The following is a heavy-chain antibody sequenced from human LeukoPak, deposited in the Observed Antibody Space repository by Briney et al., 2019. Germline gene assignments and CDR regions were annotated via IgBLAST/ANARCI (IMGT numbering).Heavy chain of an antibody. D-gene: IGHD2-15*01. V-gene: IGHV3-7*01. CDR3: AREDGYCSGGNCYSYFDL. Sequence: GGSLRLSCEASGFTFSNSWMSWVRQAPGKGLEWVAYIKKTGIETYYVDSVKGRFTITRDNIGNSLFLQMNSLRAEDTAVYYCAREDGYCSGGNCYSYFDLWGRGTLVTVSS. J-gene: IGHJ4*02. CDR1: GFTFSNSW. CDR2: IKKTGIET.